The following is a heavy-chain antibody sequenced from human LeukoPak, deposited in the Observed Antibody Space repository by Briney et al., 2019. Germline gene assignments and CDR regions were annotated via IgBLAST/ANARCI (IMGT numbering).Heavy chain of an antibody. V-gene: IGHV3-30*18. CDR2: ISYDGSNK. Sequence: GGSLRLSCAASGFTFSSYGMHWVRQAPGKGLEWVAVISYDGSNKYYADSVKGRFTTSRDNSKNTLYLQMNSLRAEDTAVYYCAKESRVVVVPAAEYGYYFDYWGQGTLVTVSS. D-gene: IGHD2-2*01. CDR3: AKESRVVVVPAAEYGYYFDY. J-gene: IGHJ4*02. CDR1: GFTFSSYG.